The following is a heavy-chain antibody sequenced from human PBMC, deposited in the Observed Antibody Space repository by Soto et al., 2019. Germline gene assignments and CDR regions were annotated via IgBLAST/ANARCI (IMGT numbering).Heavy chain of an antibody. CDR3: AGDGTKRGSWFDP. CDR2: ISNTASTI. D-gene: IGHD3-10*01. Sequence: PGGSLRLSCAASGFTFSDYHMSWIRQAPGKGLEWVSYISNTASTINYADFVKGRFAISRDNDKNSVYLQMNSLRAEDTAVYYCAGDGTKRGSWFDPWGQGTLVTVSS. V-gene: IGHV3-11*01. CDR1: GFTFSDYH. J-gene: IGHJ5*02.